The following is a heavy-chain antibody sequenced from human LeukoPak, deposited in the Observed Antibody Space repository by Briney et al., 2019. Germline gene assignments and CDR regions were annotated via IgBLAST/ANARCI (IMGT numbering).Heavy chain of an antibody. CDR2: IYYSGNT. J-gene: IGHJ4*02. D-gene: IGHD4-17*01. V-gene: IGHV4-39*01. Sequence: SETLSLTCTVSGGSISSSSYYWGWIRQPPGKGLEWIGGIYYSGNTYYNPSLKSQVTISVDTSKNQFSLKLSSVTAADTAVYYCARHSGMTTVTAYLDYWGQGTLVTVSS. CDR3: ARHSGMTTVTAYLDY. CDR1: GGSISSSSYY.